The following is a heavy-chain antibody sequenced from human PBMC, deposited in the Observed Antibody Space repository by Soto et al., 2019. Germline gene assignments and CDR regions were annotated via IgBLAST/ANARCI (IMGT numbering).Heavy chain of an antibody. CDR3: ARDRAQVFDY. J-gene: IGHJ4*02. V-gene: IGHV3-30-3*01. CDR2: ISYDGSNK. Sequence: GGSLRLSCAASGFTFSSYTMHWVRQAPGKGLEWVAVISYDGSNKYYADSVKGRFTISRDNSKNTLYLQMNSLRAEDTAVYYCARDRAQVFDYWGQGTLVTVSS. CDR1: GFTFSSYT.